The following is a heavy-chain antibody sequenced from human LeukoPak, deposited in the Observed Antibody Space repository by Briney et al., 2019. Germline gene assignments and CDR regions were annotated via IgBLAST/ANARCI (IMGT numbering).Heavy chain of an antibody. CDR1: SGSISSYY. CDR2: IYTSGTT. J-gene: IGHJ2*01. Sequence: SETLSLTCTVSSGSISSYYWSWIRQPAGKGLEWIGRIYTSGTTNYNPSLKSRVTTSVDTSKNQFSLKLSSVTAADTAVYYCARSRGIAATGRYWYFDLWGRGTLVTVSS. D-gene: IGHD6-13*01. CDR3: ARSRGIAATGRYWYFDL. V-gene: IGHV4-4*07.